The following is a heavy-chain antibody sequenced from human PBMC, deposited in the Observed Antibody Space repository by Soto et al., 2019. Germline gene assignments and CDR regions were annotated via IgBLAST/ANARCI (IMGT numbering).Heavy chain of an antibody. CDR3: ARPTVTTTNRYYYYYGMDV. D-gene: IGHD4-17*01. Sequence: PGGSLRFSCAASGFTFSSYWMSWVRQAPGKGLEWVANIKQDGSEKYYVDSVKGRFTISRDNAKNSLYLQMNSLRAEDTAVYYCARPTVTTTNRYYYYYGMDVWGQGTTVTVS. J-gene: IGHJ6*02. V-gene: IGHV3-7*01. CDR2: IKQDGSEK. CDR1: GFTFSSYW.